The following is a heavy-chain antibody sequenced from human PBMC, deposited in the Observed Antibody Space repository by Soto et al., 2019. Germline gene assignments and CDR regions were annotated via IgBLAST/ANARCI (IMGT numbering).Heavy chain of an antibody. CDR3: ARDTNTMVRGVLGGMDV. V-gene: IGHV1-3*01. Sequence: ASVKVSCEASGGTFSSYAMHWVRQAPGQRLEWMGWINAGNGNTKYSQKFQGRVTITRDTSASTAYMELSSLRSEDTAVYYCARDTNTMVRGVLGGMDVWGQGTTVTVSS. CDR1: GGTFSSYA. CDR2: INAGNGNT. J-gene: IGHJ6*02. D-gene: IGHD3-10*01.